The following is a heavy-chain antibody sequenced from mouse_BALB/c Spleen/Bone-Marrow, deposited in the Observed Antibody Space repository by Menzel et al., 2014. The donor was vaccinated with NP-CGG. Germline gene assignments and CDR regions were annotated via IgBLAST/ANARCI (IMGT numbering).Heavy chain of an antibody. CDR2: ISSGGGYT. CDR1: GFTFSTYG. J-gene: IGHJ4*01. CDR3: TRQRNWDHYAMDY. Sequence: DVKLVESGGDLVKPGGSLKLSCAASGFTFSTYGMSWVRQTPDKRLEWVATISSGGGYTYYPDSVKGRFTISRDNAKNTLYLQMSSLKSEDTAMYYCTRQRNWDHYAMDYWGQGTSVTVSS. V-gene: IGHV5-6*02. D-gene: IGHD4-1*01.